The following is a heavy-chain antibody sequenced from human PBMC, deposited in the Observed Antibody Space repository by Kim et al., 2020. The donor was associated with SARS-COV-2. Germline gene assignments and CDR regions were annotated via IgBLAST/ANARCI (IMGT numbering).Heavy chain of an antibody. CDR3: ARDTCSGGSCLDSFDY. CDR2: TYYRSKWYN. Sequence: SQTLSLTCAISGDSVSSNSAAWNWIRQSPSRGLEWLGRTYYRSKWYNDYAVSVKSRININPDTSNNQFSLQLNSVTPEDTAVYYCARDTCSGGSCLDSFDYWGQGTLVTVSS. CDR1: GDSVSSNSAA. V-gene: IGHV6-1*01. J-gene: IGHJ4*02. D-gene: IGHD2-15*01.